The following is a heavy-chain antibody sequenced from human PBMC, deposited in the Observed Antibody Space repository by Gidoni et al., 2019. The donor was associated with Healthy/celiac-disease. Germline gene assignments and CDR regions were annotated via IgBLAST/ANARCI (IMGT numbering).Heavy chain of an antibody. J-gene: IGHJ4*02. CDR1: GFTFSNAW. Sequence: EVQLVESGGGLVKPGGSLRLSCAASGFTFSNAWMSWVRLAPGKGLEWVGRIKSKTDGGTTDYAAPVKGRFTISRDDSKNTLYLQMNSLKTEDTAVYYCTTDLTTVTTKTFDYWGQGTLVTVSS. V-gene: IGHV3-15*01. CDR3: TTDLTTVTTKTFDY. CDR2: IKSKTDGGTT. D-gene: IGHD4-17*01.